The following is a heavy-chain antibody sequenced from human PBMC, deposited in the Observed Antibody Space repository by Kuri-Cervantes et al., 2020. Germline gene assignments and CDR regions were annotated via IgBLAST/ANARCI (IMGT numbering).Heavy chain of an antibody. Sequence: GESLKISCAASGFTFNSYAMTWVRQAPGKGLEWVSGINNSGDVTHYADSVKGRFTISRDNSKNTLYLQMNSLRVDDTAVYFCAKWLAHSFDSSGFYSDWGQGTLVTVSS. CDR3: AKWLAHSFDSSGFYSD. CDR1: GFTFNSYA. J-gene: IGHJ1*01. V-gene: IGHV3-23*01. CDR2: INNSGDVT. D-gene: IGHD3-22*01.